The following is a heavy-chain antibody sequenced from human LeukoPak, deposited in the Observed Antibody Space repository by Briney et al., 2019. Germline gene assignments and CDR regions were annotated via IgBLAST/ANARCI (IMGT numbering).Heavy chain of an antibody. CDR3: ARNGMSYDFWSGYTSRPNYFDY. Sequence: GGSLRLSCAASGFTVDSNYLSWVRQAPGKGLEWVSVIYSGGSTYYADSVKGRFTISRDNSKNTLYLQMNSLRAEDTAVYYCARNGMSYDFWSGYTSRPNYFDYWGQGTLVTVSS. CDR2: IYSGGST. V-gene: IGHV3-53*01. CDR1: GFTVDSNY. J-gene: IGHJ4*02. D-gene: IGHD3-3*01.